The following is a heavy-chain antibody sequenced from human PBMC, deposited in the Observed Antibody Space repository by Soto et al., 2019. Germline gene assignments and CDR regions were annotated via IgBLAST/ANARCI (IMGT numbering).Heavy chain of an antibody. J-gene: IGHJ6*02. V-gene: IGHV1-3*01. D-gene: IGHD2-2*01. CDR1: GYSFTKYD. CDR2: INPGNGDT. Sequence: ASVKVSCKTSGYSFTKYDLHWVLQAPGQRHEWVGWINPGNGDTKYSQKFQGRVTITRDTSATTAYMELSSLRSEDSAVFYCARTDCSSTSCYNYYYYGMDVWGQGTTVTVSS. CDR3: ARTDCSSTSCYNYYYYGMDV.